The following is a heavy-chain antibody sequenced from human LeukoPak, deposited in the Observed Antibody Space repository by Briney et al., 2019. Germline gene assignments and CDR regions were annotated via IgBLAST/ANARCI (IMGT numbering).Heavy chain of an antibody. V-gene: IGHV3-48*01. D-gene: IGHD6-13*01. CDR1: GFTFSTYA. CDR2: ISSSSSTI. CDR3: ARDHSSTRPRDAFDI. Sequence: PGGSLRLSCAASGFTFSTYAMHWVRQAPGKGLEWVSYISSSSSTIYYADSVKGRFTISRDNAKNSLYLQMNSLRAEDTAVYYCARDHSSTRPRDAFDIWGQGTMVTVSS. J-gene: IGHJ3*02.